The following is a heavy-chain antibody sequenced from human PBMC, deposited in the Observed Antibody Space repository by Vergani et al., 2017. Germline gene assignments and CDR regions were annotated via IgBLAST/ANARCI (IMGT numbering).Heavy chain of an antibody. CDR1: GFTFRSYS. J-gene: IGHJ6*02. D-gene: IGHD3-3*01. CDR3: AAEADYDFWSGYPIIYGMDV. V-gene: IGHV3-21*01. CDR2: ISSSSSYI. Sequence: EVQLVESGGGLVKPGGSLRLSCAASGFTFRSYSMNWVRQAPGKGLEWVSSISSSSSYIYYADSVKGRFTISRDNAKNSLYLQMNSLRAEDTAVYYCAAEADYDFWSGYPIIYGMDVWGQGTTVTVSS.